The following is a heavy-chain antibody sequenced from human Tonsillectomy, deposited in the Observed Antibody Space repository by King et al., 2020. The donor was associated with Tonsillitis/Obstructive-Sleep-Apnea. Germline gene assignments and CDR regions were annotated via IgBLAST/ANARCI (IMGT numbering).Heavy chain of an antibody. Sequence: VQLQESGPGLVKPSETLSLTCTVSGGSISSYYWRWIRQPPGKGLEWIGYIDYSGSTNYNPSLKSRVTISVDTSKKQFSLRLNSVTAADTAVYYCAREGAVMNAFDIWCQGTMVTVSS. CDR1: GGSISSYY. D-gene: IGHD2-8*01. J-gene: IGHJ3*02. V-gene: IGHV4-59*01. CDR2: IDYSGST. CDR3: AREGAVMNAFDI.